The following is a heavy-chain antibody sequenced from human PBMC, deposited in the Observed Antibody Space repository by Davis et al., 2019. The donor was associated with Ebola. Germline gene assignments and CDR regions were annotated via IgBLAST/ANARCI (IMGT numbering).Heavy chain of an antibody. CDR3: AKDSGVAGFALGGYHGMDV. Sequence: GGSLRLSCAASGFTFSSYGMHWVRQAPGKGLEWVAVISYDGSNKYYADSVKGRFTISRDNAKNSLYLQMNALRTEDTALYYCAKDSGVAGFALGGYHGMDVWGQGTTVTVSS. D-gene: IGHD2-15*01. J-gene: IGHJ6*02. CDR2: ISYDGSNK. CDR1: GFTFSSYG. V-gene: IGHV3-30*18.